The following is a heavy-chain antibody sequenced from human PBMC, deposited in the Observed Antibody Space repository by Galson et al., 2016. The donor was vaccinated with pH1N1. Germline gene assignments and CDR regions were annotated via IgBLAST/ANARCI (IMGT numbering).Heavy chain of an antibody. D-gene: IGHD3-10*01. CDR3: AREGGVYYGSGRHENWFDP. V-gene: IGHV4-4*02. CDR2: IYHSGST. Sequence: ETLSLTCAVSGGSISSSNWWSWVRQPPGKGLEWIGDIYHSGSTSYNPSLKSRVTISVDKSKNQFSLKLSSVTAADTAVYYCAREGGVYYGSGRHENWFDPWGQGTLVAVSA. CDR1: GGSISSSNW. J-gene: IGHJ5*02.